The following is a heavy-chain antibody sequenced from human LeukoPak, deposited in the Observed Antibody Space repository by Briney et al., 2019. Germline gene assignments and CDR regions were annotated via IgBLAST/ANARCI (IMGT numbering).Heavy chain of an antibody. Sequence: PSETLSLTCTVSGGSISSYYWSWIRQPPGKGLEWIGYIYYSGSTNYNPSLKSRVTISVDTSKNQFSLKLSSVTAADTAVYYCAFTYYDILTGYWGPFDPWGQGTLVTVSP. D-gene: IGHD3-9*01. CDR1: GGSISSYY. V-gene: IGHV4-59*01. CDR3: AFTYYDILTGYWGPFDP. J-gene: IGHJ5*02. CDR2: IYYSGST.